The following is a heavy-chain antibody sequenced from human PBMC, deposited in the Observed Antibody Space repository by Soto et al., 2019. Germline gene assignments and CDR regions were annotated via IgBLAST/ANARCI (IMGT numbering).Heavy chain of an antibody. Sequence: SSETLSLTCAFSVYSISSGYYWGWIRQPPGKGLEWIGSIYHSGSTYYNPSLKSRVTISVDTSKNQFSLKLSSVTAADTAVYYCARDTQYYDILTGYSNNYGMDVWGQGTTVTVSS. CDR3: ARDTQYYDILTGYSNNYGMDV. J-gene: IGHJ6*02. CDR1: VYSISSGYY. D-gene: IGHD3-9*01. V-gene: IGHV4-38-2*02. CDR2: IYHSGST.